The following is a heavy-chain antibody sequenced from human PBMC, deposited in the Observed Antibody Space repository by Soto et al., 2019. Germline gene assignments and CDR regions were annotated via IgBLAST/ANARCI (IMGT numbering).Heavy chain of an antibody. J-gene: IGHJ4*02. CDR2: IDYRGDT. V-gene: IGHV4-39*01. D-gene: IGHD4-17*01. Sequence: QLQLQESGPGLVKPSETLSRTCIVSGDSIRTSAYYWGWIRQPPGKGLEWIGSIDYRGDTYYNPSLKTRATISVDTSKNEFSLRLDSVTAADTSIYYCVIHPLRAFGDPYWGQGALVTVSS. CDR1: GDSIRTSAYY. CDR3: VIHPLRAFGDPY.